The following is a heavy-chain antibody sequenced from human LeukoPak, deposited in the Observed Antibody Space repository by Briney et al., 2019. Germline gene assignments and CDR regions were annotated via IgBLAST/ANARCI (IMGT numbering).Heavy chain of an antibody. CDR2: IIPIFGTA. Sequence: SVKVSCKASGGTFSSYAISWVRQAPGQGLEWMGGIIPIFGTANYAQKFQGRVTITADKSTSTAYMGLSSLRSEDTAVYYCARRRISSGWYPFFDYWGQGTLVTVSS. CDR1: GGTFSSYA. V-gene: IGHV1-69*06. CDR3: ARRRISSGWYPFFDY. D-gene: IGHD6-19*01. J-gene: IGHJ4*02.